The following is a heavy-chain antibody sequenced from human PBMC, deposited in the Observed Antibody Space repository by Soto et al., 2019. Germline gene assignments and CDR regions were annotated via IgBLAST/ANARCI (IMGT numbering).Heavy chain of an antibody. CDR1: GGSISSGDYY. CDR3: ARGQGSGCYYYYYYGMDV. Sequence: QVQLQESGPGLVEASQTLSLTCTVSGGSISSGDYYWTWIRQPPGKGLEWIGSNHYSGSTNYNPSLKSRVTISVDTSKNQFSLNLSSATAADTAVYYCARGQGSGCYYYYYYGMDVWGLGTTVTVSS. J-gene: IGHJ6*02. D-gene: IGHD3-10*01. V-gene: IGHV4-30-4*01. CDR2: NHYSGST.